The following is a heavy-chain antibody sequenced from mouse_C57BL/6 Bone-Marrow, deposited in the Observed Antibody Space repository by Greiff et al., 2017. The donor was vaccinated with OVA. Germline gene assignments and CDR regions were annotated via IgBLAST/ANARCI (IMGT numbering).Heavy chain of an antibody. CDR3: ANQYPSYGYDEVYYFDY. V-gene: IGHV1-53*01. CDR1: GYTFTSYW. CDR2: INPSNGGT. D-gene: IGHD2-2*01. Sequence: QVQLQQPGTELVKPGASGYTFTSYWMHWVKQRPGQGLEWIGNINPSNGGTNYNEKFKSKATLTVDKSSSTAYMQLSSLTSEDSAVYYCANQYPSYGYDEVYYFDYWGQGTTLTVSS. J-gene: IGHJ2*01.